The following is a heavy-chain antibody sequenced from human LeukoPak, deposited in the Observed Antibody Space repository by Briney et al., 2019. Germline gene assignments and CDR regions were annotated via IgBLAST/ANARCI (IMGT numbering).Heavy chain of an antibody. Sequence: PGGSLRLSCAASGFTFSSYAMSWVRQAPGKGLEWVSGISASGGSTYYADSVKGRFTISRDNSKNTLYLQMNSLRAEDTAVYYCAKDRGYGGSYLFYFDYWGQGTLVTVSS. D-gene: IGHD1-26*01. CDR1: GFTFSSYA. CDR2: ISASGGST. V-gene: IGHV3-23*01. J-gene: IGHJ4*02. CDR3: AKDRGYGGSYLFYFDY.